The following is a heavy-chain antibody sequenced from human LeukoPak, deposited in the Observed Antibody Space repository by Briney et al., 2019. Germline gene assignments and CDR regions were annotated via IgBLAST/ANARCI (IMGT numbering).Heavy chain of an antibody. Sequence: ASVKVSCKASGYTFTAYYLHGVRPAPGQGLEWMGWIHPNSGGTNYAQNFQGRVSMTTDTSISTVYMELSRLRSDDTAVYYCARDYYGSGTYYKDYWGQGTLVTVSS. D-gene: IGHD3-10*01. V-gene: IGHV1-2*02. CDR2: IHPNSGGT. CDR1: GYTFTAYY. CDR3: ARDYYGSGTYYKDY. J-gene: IGHJ4*02.